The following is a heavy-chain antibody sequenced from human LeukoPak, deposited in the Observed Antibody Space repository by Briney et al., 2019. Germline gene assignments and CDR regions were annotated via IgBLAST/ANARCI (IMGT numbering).Heavy chain of an antibody. Sequence: SETLSLTCTVSGGSISSYYWSWIRQPAGKGLEWIGRIYTSGSTNYNPSLKSRVTMSVDTSKNQFSLQLNSVTPEDTAVYYCAREAHHLITMTLTDAFDIWGQGTMVTVSS. CDR3: AREAHHLITMTLTDAFDI. CDR1: GGSISSYY. D-gene: IGHD3-22*01. CDR2: IYTSGST. V-gene: IGHV4-4*07. J-gene: IGHJ3*02.